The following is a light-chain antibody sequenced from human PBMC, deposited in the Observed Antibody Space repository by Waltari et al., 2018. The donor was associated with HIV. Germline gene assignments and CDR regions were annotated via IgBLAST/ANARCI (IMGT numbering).Light chain of an antibody. CDR1: SSNIGSYT. CDR2: ANH. Sequence: QSELTQPPSASGTPGQRVTISCSGSSSNIGSYTVNWYQQLPGTAPKLLIYANHRRPSGFPDRFSGSQSDTAASLAIGGLQSEDEADYYCATWDASLSGPVFGGGTKLTVL. CDR3: ATWDASLSGPV. V-gene: IGLV1-44*01. J-gene: IGLJ2*01.